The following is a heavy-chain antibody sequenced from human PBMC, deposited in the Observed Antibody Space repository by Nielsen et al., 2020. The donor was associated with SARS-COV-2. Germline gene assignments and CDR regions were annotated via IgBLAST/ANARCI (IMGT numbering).Heavy chain of an antibody. V-gene: IGHV3-7*03. CDR1: GFTFSSYW. CDR2: IKQDGSEK. J-gene: IGHJ4*02. Sequence: GESLKISCTASGFTFSSYWMSWVRQAPGKGLEWVANIKQDGSEKYYVDSVKGRFTISRDNAKNSLYLQMNSLRAEDTAVYYCARDSITGTSDYWGQGTLVTASS. CDR3: ARDSITGTSDY. D-gene: IGHD1/OR15-1a*01.